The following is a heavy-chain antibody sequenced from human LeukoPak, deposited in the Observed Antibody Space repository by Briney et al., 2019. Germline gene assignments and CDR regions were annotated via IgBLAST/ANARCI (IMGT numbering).Heavy chain of an antibody. CDR3: ARDHNYAFDY. D-gene: IGHD5-18*01. V-gene: IGHV3-48*01. CDR1: GFTFSSYS. J-gene: IGHJ4*02. CDR2: ISSISGTI. Sequence: TGGSLRLSCAASGFTFSSYSMNWVRQAPGKGLEWVSDISSISGTINYADSVKGRFTISGDNARNSLFLQMNSLRAEDTAVYYCARDHNYAFDYWGQGTLVTVSS.